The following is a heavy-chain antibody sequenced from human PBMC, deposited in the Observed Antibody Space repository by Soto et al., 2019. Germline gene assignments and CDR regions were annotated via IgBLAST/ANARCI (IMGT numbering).Heavy chain of an antibody. J-gene: IGHJ2*01. V-gene: IGHV3-33*01. CDR1: GFTFSSYG. CDR3: AGNLDCSGGSCYSADPWYFDL. D-gene: IGHD2-15*01. CDR2: IWYDGSNK. Sequence: QVQLVESGGGVVQPGRSLRLSCAASGFTFSSYGMHWVRQAPGKGLEWVAVIWYDGSNKYYADSVKGRFTISRDNSKNTLYLQMNSLRAEDTAVYYCAGNLDCSGGSCYSADPWYFDLWGRGTLVTVSS.